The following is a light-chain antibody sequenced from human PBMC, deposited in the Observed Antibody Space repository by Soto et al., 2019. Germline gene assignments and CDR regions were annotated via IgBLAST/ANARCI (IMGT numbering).Light chain of an antibody. CDR2: DAS. Sequence: EIVLTQSPATLSLSPGERATLSCRASQSVSSYLAWYQQKPGQAPRLLIYDASNRATGIPARFSGSGSGTYFTLTISSLEPEEFAVYYCQQRSNWPPSFGPGTKVDIK. CDR1: QSVSSY. J-gene: IGKJ3*01. V-gene: IGKV3-11*01. CDR3: QQRSNWPPS.